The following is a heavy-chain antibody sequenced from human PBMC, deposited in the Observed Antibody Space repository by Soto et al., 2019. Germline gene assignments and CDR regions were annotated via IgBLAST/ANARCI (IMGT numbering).Heavy chain of an antibody. CDR2: IYHSGST. Sequence: PSETLSLTCTVSGGSISSSSYYWGWIRQPPGKGLEWIGSIYHSGSTYYNPSLKSRVTISVDTSKNQFSLKLSSVTAADTAVYYCARGIGRGLVSSYYYYYYMDVWGKGTTVTVSS. V-gene: IGHV4-39*01. CDR3: ARGIGRGLVSSYYYYYYMDV. D-gene: IGHD3-9*01. CDR1: GGSISSSSYY. J-gene: IGHJ6*03.